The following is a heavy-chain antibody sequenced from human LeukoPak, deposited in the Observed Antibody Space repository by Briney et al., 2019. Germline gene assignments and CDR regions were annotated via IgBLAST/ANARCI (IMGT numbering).Heavy chain of an antibody. CDR3: GRVDPDY. CDR1: GSTFSSYW. J-gene: IGHJ4*02. Sequence: GGSLRLSCAVSGSTFSSYWMNWVRQAPGKGLEWVANINPSGSGKYYVDSVKGRFAISRDNAKNSQYLEMNSLRVQDTAVYYCGRVDPDYWGQGAPVTVSS. CDR2: INPSGSGK. V-gene: IGHV3-7*01.